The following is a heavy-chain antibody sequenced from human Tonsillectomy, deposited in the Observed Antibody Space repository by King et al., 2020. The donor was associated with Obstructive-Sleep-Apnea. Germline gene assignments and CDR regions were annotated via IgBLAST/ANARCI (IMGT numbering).Heavy chain of an antibody. CDR2: ISYDGINK. V-gene: IGHV3-30*19. CDR1: GFIFSSYG. D-gene: IGHD6-6*01. CDR3: ARDYARSSSYYYFGMDV. J-gene: IGHJ6*02. Sequence: VKLVESGGGVVQPGRSLRLSCAASGFIFSSYGMYWVRQAPGKGLEWVAVISYDGINKYYADSVRGRFTISRDNSKNTLYLQLNSLRAEDTAVYYCARDYARSSSYYYFGMDVWGQGTTVSVSS.